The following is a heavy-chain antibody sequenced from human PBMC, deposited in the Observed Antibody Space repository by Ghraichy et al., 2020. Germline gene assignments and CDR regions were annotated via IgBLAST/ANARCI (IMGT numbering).Heavy chain of an antibody. D-gene: IGHD4-23*01. Sequence: GGSLRLSCAASGFTVSSNYMSWVRQAPGKGLEWVSVIYSGGSTYYADSVKGRFTISRDNSKNTLYLQMNSLRAEDTAVYYCARTTTVVTLSSWGQGTLVTVSS. J-gene: IGHJ4*02. CDR3: ARTTTVVTLSS. V-gene: IGHV3-66*01. CDR2: IYSGGST. CDR1: GFTVSSNY.